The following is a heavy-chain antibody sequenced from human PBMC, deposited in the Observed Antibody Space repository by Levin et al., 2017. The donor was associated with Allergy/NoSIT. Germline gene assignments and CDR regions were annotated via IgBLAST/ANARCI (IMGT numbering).Heavy chain of an antibody. CDR1: GFTFSNYA. J-gene: IGHJ4*02. D-gene: IGHD3-16*01. CDR2: LSGSGGST. Sequence: QPGGSLRLSCAASGFTFSNYAMSWVRQAPGKGLEWVSTLSGSGGSTYYADSVKGRFTSSRDSSKNTLYLQMNSLRAEDTAVYYCAKVGLRLGGDYWGQGTLVTVSS. V-gene: IGHV3-23*01. CDR3: AKVGLRLGGDY.